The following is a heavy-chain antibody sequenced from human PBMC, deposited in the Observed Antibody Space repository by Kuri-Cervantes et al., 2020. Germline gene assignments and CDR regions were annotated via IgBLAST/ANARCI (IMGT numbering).Heavy chain of an antibody. V-gene: IGHV1-69*13. CDR2: IIPIFGTA. CDR1: GGTFSSYA. CDR3: AKDRVLAESGSIYYYGMDV. J-gene: IGHJ6*02. D-gene: IGHD3-3*01. Sequence: SVKVSCKASGGTFSSYAISWVRQAPGQGLEWMGGIIPIFGTANYAQKFQGRVTITADESTSTAYMELSSLRAEDTAVYYCAKDRVLAESGSIYYYGMDVWGQGTMVTVSS.